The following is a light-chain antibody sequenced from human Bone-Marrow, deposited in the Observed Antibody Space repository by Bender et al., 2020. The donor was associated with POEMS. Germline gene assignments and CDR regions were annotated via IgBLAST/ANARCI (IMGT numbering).Light chain of an antibody. CDR2: EGS. Sequence: QSALTQPASVSGSPGQSITISCTGTSSDVGSYNVVSWYQQHPGKAPKVMIYEGSKRPSGVSNRFSGSKSGTSASLAITGLQSDDEAIYFCVAWDASLNGWVFGGGTKLTVL. V-gene: IGLV2-14*02. CDR3: VAWDASLNGWV. J-gene: IGLJ3*02. CDR1: SSDVGSYNV.